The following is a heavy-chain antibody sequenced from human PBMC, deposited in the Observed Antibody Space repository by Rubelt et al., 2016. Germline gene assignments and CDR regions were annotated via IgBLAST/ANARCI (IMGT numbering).Heavy chain of an antibody. CDR1: GYTFTGYY. CDR2: ISAYNGNT. V-gene: IGHV1-18*04. D-gene: IGHD3-22*01. Sequence: GYTFTGYYMHWVRQAPGQGLEWMGWISAYNGNTNYAQKLQGRVTMTTDTSTSTAYMELRSLRSDDTAVYYCARARPSYYDSRGKAFDIWGQGTMVTVSS. CDR3: ARARPSYYDSRGKAFDI. J-gene: IGHJ3*02.